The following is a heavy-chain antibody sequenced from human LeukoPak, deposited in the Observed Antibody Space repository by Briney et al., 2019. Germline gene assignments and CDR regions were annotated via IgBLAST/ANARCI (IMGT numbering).Heavy chain of an antibody. D-gene: IGHD5-12*01. V-gene: IGHV6-1*01. CDR2: TYYRSKWYN. CDR1: GDSVSSNSAA. J-gene: IGHJ4*02. Sequence: SQTLSLTCAVSGDSVSSNSAAWNWLRQSPSRGLEWLGRTYYRSKWYNDYAVSVKSRITINPDTSKNQFSLQMNSVTPEDTAVYYCARVHSGDHSDFDCWGQGTVVTVSS. CDR3: ARVHSGDHSDFDC.